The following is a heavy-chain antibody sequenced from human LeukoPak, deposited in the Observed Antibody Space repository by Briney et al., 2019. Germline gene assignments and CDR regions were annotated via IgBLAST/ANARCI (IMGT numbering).Heavy chain of an antibody. Sequence: GGSLRLSCAASGFTFSNAWMSWVRQAPGKGLEWVGRIKSKTDGGTTDYAAPVKGRFTISRDDSKNTLYLQMNSLKTEDTAVYYCTTDWAYDILTGYYNGYWGQGTLVTVSS. D-gene: IGHD3-9*01. CDR2: IKSKTDGGTT. J-gene: IGHJ4*02. V-gene: IGHV3-15*01. CDR3: TTDWAYDILTGYYNGY. CDR1: GFTFSNAW.